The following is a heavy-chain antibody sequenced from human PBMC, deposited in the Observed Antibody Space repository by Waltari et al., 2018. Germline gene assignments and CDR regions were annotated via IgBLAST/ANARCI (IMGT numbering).Heavy chain of an antibody. CDR3: ARLDGTNNWFDP. Sequence: QVQLQESGPGLVKPSETLSLTCAVSGYSISSGYYWAWIRQPRGRGLECIGRSYNSGSTDSSPSLKSRVTISLDTSKNQFSLKLSSVTAADTAVYYCARLDGTNNWFDPWGQGTLVTVSS. CDR2: SYNSGST. D-gene: IGHD1-26*01. CDR1: GYSISSGYY. V-gene: IGHV4-38-2*01. J-gene: IGHJ5*02.